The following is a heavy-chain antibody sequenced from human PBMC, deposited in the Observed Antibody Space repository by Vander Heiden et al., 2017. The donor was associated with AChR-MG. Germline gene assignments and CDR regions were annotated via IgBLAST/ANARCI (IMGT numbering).Heavy chain of an antibody. CDR3: ARDGSGSSYYFDY. D-gene: IGHD3-10*01. CDR1: GFTFSSYA. CDR2: ISYDGSNK. Sequence: QVQLVESGGGVVQPGRSLRLSCAASGFTFSSYAMHWVRQAPGKGLEWVAVISYDGSNKYYADSVKGRFTISRDNSKNTLYLQMNSLRAEDTAVYYCARDGSGSSYYFDYWGQGNLVTVSS. J-gene: IGHJ4*02. V-gene: IGHV3-30-3*01.